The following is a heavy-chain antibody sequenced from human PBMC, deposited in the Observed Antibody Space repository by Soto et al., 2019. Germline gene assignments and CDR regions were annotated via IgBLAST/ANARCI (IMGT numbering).Heavy chain of an antibody. J-gene: IGHJ6*02. CDR1: GGSISSGGYY. CDR3: ARDAVSFLGMDV. D-gene: IGHD3-3*01. CDR2: IYYSGST. Sequence: PSETLSLTCTVYGGSISSGGYYWSWIRQHPGKGLEWIGYIYYSGSTYYNPSLKSRVTISVDTSKNQFSLKLSSVTAADTAVYYCARDAVSFLGMDVWGQGTTVTVSS. V-gene: IGHV4-31*03.